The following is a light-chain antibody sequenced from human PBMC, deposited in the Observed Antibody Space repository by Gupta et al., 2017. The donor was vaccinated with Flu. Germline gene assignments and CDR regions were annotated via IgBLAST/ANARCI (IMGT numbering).Light chain of an antibody. CDR1: QSVSSY. V-gene: IGKV3-11*01. CDR2: DAS. Sequence: EIVLTQSPATLPLSPGERATLSCRASQSVSSYLAWYQEKPGQAPRLLIYDASNRATGIPARFSGSGSGTDVTRTISSLEAEDFAVYYCLQRSHWPRTVGQGTKVEIK. CDR3: LQRSHWPRT. J-gene: IGKJ1*01.